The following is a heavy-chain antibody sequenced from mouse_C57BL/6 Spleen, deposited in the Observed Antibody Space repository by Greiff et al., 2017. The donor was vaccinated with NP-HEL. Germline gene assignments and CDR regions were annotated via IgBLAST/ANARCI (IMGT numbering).Heavy chain of an antibody. CDR2: ISDGGSYT. D-gene: IGHD3-2*02. CDR1: GFTFSSYA. V-gene: IGHV5-4*01. Sequence: EVQLQESGGGLVKPGGSLKLSCAASGFTFSSYAMSWVRQTPEKRLEWVATISDGGSYTYYPDNVKGRFTISRDNAKNNLYLQMSHLKSEDTAMYYCARGRAQAHFDYWGQGTTLTVSS. CDR3: ARGRAQAHFDY. J-gene: IGHJ2*01.